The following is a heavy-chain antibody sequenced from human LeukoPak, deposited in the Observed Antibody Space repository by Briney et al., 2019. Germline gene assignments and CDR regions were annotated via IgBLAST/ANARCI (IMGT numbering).Heavy chain of an antibody. J-gene: IGHJ3*01. CDR2: INHSGST. Sequence: SETLSLTCAVYGGSFSGYYWSWIRQPPGKGLEWIGEINHSGSTNYNPSLKSRVTISVDTSKNQFSLKLSSVTASDTAVYYCARGLALSGYSYGWGQGTMVTVSS. V-gene: IGHV4-34*01. CDR1: GGSFSGYY. D-gene: IGHD5-18*01. CDR3: ARGLALSGYSYG.